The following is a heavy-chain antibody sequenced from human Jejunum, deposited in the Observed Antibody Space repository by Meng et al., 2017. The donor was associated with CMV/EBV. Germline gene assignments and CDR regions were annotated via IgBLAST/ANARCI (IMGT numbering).Heavy chain of an antibody. CDR3: ARGRCTRTSCYTGALDY. Sequence: SSSHEWSWVRQSPERGLEWIAEISPTESTNHNPSLRSRVTISIDRSKNHVSLRLNSVTAADTAVYYCARGRCTRTSCYTGALDYWGQGIRVTVSS. D-gene: IGHD2-2*02. J-gene: IGHJ4*02. V-gene: IGHV4-4*02. CDR1: SSSHE. CDR2: ISPTEST.